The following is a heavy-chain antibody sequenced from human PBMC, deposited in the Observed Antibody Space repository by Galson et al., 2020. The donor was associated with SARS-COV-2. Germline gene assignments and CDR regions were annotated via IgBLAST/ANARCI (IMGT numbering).Heavy chain of an antibody. CDR3: ARGTEGRGVIDFFDY. CDR2: YRSKWYN. J-gene: IGHJ4*02. V-gene: IGHV6-1*01. D-gene: IGHD3-16*02. Sequence: YRSKWYNEYAISVKSRITINPDTSKNQFSLHLNSVTSEDTAVYYCARGTEGRGVIDFFDYWGRGTLVTVSS.